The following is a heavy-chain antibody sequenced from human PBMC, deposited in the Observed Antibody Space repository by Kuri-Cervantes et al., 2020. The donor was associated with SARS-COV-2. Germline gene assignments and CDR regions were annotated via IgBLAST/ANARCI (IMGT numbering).Heavy chain of an antibody. CDR1: GGSFSGYY. CDR2: INHSGST. CDR3: ARGPGNWGGFDY. V-gene: IGHV4-34*01. D-gene: IGHD7-27*01. Sequence: SETLSLTCAVYGGSFSGYYWSWIRQPPGKGLEWIGEINHSGSTNYNPSLKSRVTISVDTSKNQLSLKLSSVTAADTAVYYCARGPGNWGGFDYWGQGTLVTVSS. J-gene: IGHJ4*02.